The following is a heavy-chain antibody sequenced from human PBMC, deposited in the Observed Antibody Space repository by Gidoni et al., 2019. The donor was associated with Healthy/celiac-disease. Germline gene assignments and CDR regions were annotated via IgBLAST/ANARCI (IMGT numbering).Heavy chain of an antibody. Sequence: GSISSSYWRWIRQPPGKGLAWLGYIYYSGSTNYNPSLKSRVTISVDTSKNQFSLKLSSVTAADTAVYYCARAGRITMGRPFGSAFDIWGQGTMVTVSS. J-gene: IGHJ3*02. CDR1: GSISSSY. CDR2: IYYSGST. D-gene: IGHD3-10*01. V-gene: IGHV4-59*01. CDR3: ARAGRITMGRPFGSAFDI.